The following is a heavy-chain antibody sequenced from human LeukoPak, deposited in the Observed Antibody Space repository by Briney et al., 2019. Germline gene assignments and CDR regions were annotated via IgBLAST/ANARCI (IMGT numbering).Heavy chain of an antibody. V-gene: IGHV1-69*04. CDR2: IIPILGIA. CDR1: GGTFSSYA. Sequence: SVKVSCKASGGTFSSYAISWVRQAPGQGLEWMGRIIPILGIANYAQKFQGRVTITADKSTSTAYMELRSLRSDDTAVYYCARDLPGDSWGQGTLVTVSS. CDR3: ARDLPGDS. J-gene: IGHJ5*01.